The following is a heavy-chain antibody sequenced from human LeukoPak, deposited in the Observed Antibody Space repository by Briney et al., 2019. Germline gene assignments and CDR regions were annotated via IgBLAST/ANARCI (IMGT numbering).Heavy chain of an antibody. CDR1: GYTFTGYY. CDR3: ARADYGESRDEYNWFDP. J-gene: IGHJ5*02. D-gene: IGHD4-17*01. CDR2: IKPKSGGT. V-gene: IGHV1-2*02. Sequence: ASVKVSCKASGYTFTGYYMHWVRQAPGQGLEWMGWIKPKSGGTKYAQKFQGRVTMTRDTSINTSYKELRRLRSYDTAVYYCARADYGESRDEYNWFDPWGQGTLVTVSS.